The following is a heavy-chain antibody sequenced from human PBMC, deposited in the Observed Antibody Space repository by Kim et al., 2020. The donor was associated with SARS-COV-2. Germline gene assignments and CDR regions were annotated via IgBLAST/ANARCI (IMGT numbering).Heavy chain of an antibody. Sequence: SETLSLTCAVYGGSFSGYYWSWIRQPPGKGLEWIGEINHSGSTNYNPSLKGRVTISVDTSKNQFSLKLSSVTAADTAVYYCARGRRYFDWLLNNWFDPWGQGTLVTVSS. CDR2: INHSGST. CDR3: ARGRRYFDWLLNNWFDP. J-gene: IGHJ5*02. D-gene: IGHD3-9*01. V-gene: IGHV4-34*01. CDR1: GGSFSGYY.